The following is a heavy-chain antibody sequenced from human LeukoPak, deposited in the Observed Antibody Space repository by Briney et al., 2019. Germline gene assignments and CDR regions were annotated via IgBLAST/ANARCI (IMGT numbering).Heavy chain of an antibody. D-gene: IGHD2/OR15-2a*01. J-gene: IGHJ6*03. CDR1: GGSFSGYY. Sequence: PSETLSLTCAVYGGSFSGYYWSWIRQPPGKGLEWIGEINHSGSTNYNPSLKSRVTISVDTSKNQFSLKLSSVTAADTAVYYCARGNSLYYYYYYMDVWGKGTTVTVSS. CDR3: ARGNSLYYYYYYMDV. V-gene: IGHV4-34*01. CDR2: INHSGST.